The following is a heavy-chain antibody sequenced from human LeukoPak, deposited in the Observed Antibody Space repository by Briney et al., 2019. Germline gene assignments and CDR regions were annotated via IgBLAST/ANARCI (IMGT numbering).Heavy chain of an antibody. V-gene: IGHV1-2*02. CDR1: GYTFTGYY. D-gene: IGHD5-18*01. CDR2: INPNGGGT. J-gene: IGHJ4*02. CDR3: ARPKGYSYGGGFDY. Sequence: ASVKVSCKASGYTFTGYYMHWVRQAPGQGLEWMGWINPNGGGTNYAQKFQGRVTMTRDTSISTAYMELSRLRSDDTAVYYCARPKGYSYGGGFDYWGQGTLVTVSS.